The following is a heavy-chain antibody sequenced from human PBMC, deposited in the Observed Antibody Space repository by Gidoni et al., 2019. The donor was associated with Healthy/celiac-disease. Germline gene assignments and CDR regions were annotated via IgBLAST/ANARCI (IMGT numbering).Heavy chain of an antibody. CDR3: ARSEGYGYKFDY. D-gene: IGHD5-18*01. Sequence: QVQLVASGGVLVKPGGSLRRSCAASAFTFSDYYMSWIRQATGKGLEGVSYISSSGSTIYYADSVKGRFTISRDNAKNSLYLQMNSLRAEDTAVYYCARSEGYGYKFDYWGQGTLVTVSS. CDR1: AFTFSDYY. V-gene: IGHV3-11*01. CDR2: ISSSGSTI. J-gene: IGHJ4*02.